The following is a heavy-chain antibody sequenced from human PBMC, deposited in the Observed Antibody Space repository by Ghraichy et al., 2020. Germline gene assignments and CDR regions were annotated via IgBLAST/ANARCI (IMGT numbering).Heavy chain of an antibody. CDR2: IYYSGST. Sequence: SETLSLTCTVSGGSISSSSYYWGWIRQPPGKGLEWIGSIYYSGSTYYNPSLKSRVTISVDTSKNQFSLKLSSVTAADTAVYYCARTYSSSSQPFDYWGQGTLVTVSS. CDR3: ARTYSSSSQPFDY. D-gene: IGHD6-6*01. J-gene: IGHJ4*02. CDR1: GGSISSSSYY. V-gene: IGHV4-39*07.